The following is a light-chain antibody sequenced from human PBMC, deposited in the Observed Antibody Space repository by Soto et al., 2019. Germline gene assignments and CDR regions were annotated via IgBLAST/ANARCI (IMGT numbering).Light chain of an antibody. Sequence: QSALTQPPSVSGSPGQSVAISCTGTSSDVGSNNRVSWYQQPPGSAPKLIIYDVSNRPSGIPDRFSGSKSANTASLTISGLQTEDEADYYCSSYTTSNTYVFGPGTKLTVL. CDR1: SSDVGSNNR. J-gene: IGLJ1*01. CDR2: DVS. CDR3: SSYTTSNTYV. V-gene: IGLV2-18*02.